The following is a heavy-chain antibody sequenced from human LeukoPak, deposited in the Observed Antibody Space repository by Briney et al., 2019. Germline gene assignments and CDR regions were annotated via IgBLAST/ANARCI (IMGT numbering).Heavy chain of an antibody. V-gene: IGHV6-1*01. CDR3: ARGKIGAAGTFVY. D-gene: IGHD6-13*01. Sequence: SQTLSLTCAISRDSVSSNSATWNWIRQSPSRGLEWLGRTYYTSTWYNDYAVSVKSRISINADTSKNQLFLHLNSVTPEDTAVYFCARGKIGAAGTFVYWGQGTLVTVSS. CDR1: RDSVSSNSAT. J-gene: IGHJ4*02. CDR2: TYYTSTWYN.